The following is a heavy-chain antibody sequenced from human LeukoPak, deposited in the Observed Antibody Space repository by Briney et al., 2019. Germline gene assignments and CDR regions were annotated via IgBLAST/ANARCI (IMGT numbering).Heavy chain of an antibody. CDR3: AKWLRVATTYFDY. V-gene: IGHV3-23*01. CDR2: ITIGGGT. D-gene: IGHD5-24*01. J-gene: IGHJ4*02. CDR1: GFTFSSYD. Sequence: PGGSLRLSCGVSGFTFSSYDMSWVRQAPGKGLEWVSTITIGGGTYYADSVKGRFTISRDNSKHTLSLQMNSLSVEDTAIYYCAKWLRVATTYFDYWGQGTLVTVSS.